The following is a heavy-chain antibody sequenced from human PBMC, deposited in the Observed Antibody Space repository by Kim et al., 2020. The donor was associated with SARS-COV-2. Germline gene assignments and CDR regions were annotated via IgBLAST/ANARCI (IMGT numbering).Heavy chain of an antibody. V-gene: IGHV4-39*01. CDR3: ARQLYYDSSGYYYGMDV. J-gene: IGHJ6*02. Sequence: SETLSLTCTVSGGSISSSSYYWGWIRQPPGKGLEWIGSIYYSGSTYYNPSLKRRVTISVDTSKNQFSLKLSSVTAADTAVYYWARQLYYDSSGYYYGMDVWGQGTTVTVSS. CDR2: IYYSGST. CDR1: GGSISSSSYY. D-gene: IGHD3-22*01.